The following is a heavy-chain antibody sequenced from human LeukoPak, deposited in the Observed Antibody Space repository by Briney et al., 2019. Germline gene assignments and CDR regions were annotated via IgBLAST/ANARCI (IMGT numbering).Heavy chain of an antibody. Sequence: ASVKVSCKASGYTFTSYGISWVRQAPGQGLEWMGWISAYNGNTNYAQELQGRVTMTTDTSTSTAYMELRSLRSDDTAVYYCARAGNPTYYDFWSGYTNWFDPWGQGTLVTVSS. CDR1: GYTFTSYG. J-gene: IGHJ5*02. CDR3: ARAGNPTYYDFWSGYTNWFDP. D-gene: IGHD3-3*01. CDR2: ISAYNGNT. V-gene: IGHV1-18*01.